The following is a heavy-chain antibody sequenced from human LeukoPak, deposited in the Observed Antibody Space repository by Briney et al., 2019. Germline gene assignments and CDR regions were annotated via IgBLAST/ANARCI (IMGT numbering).Heavy chain of an antibody. J-gene: IGHJ4*02. Sequence: SVKVSCKASGGTFSSYAISWVRQAPGQGLEWMGGIIPIFGTANYAQKFQGRVTITTDESTSTAYMELSSLRSEDTAVYYCARTYCSSTSCYKKSDYWGQGTLVTVSS. D-gene: IGHD2-2*02. CDR2: IIPIFGTA. CDR3: ARTYCSSTSCYKKSDY. V-gene: IGHV1-69*05. CDR1: GGTFSSYA.